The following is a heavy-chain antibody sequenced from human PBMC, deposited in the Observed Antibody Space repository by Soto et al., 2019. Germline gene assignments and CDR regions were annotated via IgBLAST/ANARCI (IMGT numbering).Heavy chain of an antibody. J-gene: IGHJ4*02. CDR3: ARMNYYDTSGYPFDY. D-gene: IGHD3-22*01. Sequence: GGSLRLSCAASGFTFSSYGMHWVRQAPGKGLEWVAVISYDGSNKYYADSVKGRFTISRDNSKNTLYLQMNSLRVEDTAVYYCARMNYYDTSGYPFDYWGQGMMVTVSS. CDR2: ISYDGSNK. V-gene: IGHV3-30*03. CDR1: GFTFSSYG.